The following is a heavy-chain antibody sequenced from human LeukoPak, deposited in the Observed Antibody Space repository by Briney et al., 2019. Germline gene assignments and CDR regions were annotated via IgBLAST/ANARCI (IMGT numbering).Heavy chain of an antibody. D-gene: IGHD3-16*02. CDR2: INHSGST. CDR1: GGSFSGYY. V-gene: IGHV4-34*01. CDR3: ARGLGYDYVWGSYRPGFDY. Sequence: SETLSLTCAVYGGSFSGYYWSWIRQPPGKGLEWIGEINHSGSTNYNPSLKSRVTISVDTSKNQFSLKLSSVTAADTAVYYCARGLGYDYVWGSYRPGFDYRGQGTLVTVSS. J-gene: IGHJ4*02.